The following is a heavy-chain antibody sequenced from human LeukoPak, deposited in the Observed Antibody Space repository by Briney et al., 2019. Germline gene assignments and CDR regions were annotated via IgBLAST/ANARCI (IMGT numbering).Heavy chain of an antibody. CDR3: TTSGDSAVRPDPFDI. D-gene: IGHD1-26*01. Sequence: GGSLRLSCAASGFTFSLSAMHWVRQASGKGLEWVGRIRSKSNNYATASAASVKGRIAISRDDSKKTAYLQMISLKTEDTAVYYCTTSGDSAVRPDPFDIWGQGTMVTVS. J-gene: IGHJ3*02. CDR1: GFTFSLSA. CDR2: IRSKSNNYAT. V-gene: IGHV3-73*01.